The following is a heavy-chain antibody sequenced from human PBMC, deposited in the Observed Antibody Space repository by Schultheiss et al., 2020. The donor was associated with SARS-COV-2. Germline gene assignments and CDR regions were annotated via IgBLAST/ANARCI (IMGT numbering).Heavy chain of an antibody. V-gene: IGHV3-48*01. CDR2: ISSSSSTI. CDR1: GFTFSSYA. CDR3: ASLGRFDY. Sequence: GGSLRLSCAASGFTFSSYAMHWVRQAPGKGLEWVSYISSSSSTIYYADSVKGRFTISRDNSKNTLYLQMNSLRAEDTAVYYCASLGRFDYWGQGTLVTVS. D-gene: IGHD1-26*01. J-gene: IGHJ4*02.